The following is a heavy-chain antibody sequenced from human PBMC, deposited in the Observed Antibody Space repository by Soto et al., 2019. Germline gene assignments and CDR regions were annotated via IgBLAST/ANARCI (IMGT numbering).Heavy chain of an antibody. CDR3: ARYGTYYHDSSGYTNWFDP. V-gene: IGHV4-61*01. D-gene: IGHD3-22*01. Sequence: SETLSLTCTVSGGSVSSGSYYWSWIRQPPGKGLEWIGYIYYSGSTNYNPSLKSRVTISVDTSKNQFSLKLSSVTAADTAVYYCARYGTYYHDSSGYTNWFDPWGQGTLVTVSS. J-gene: IGHJ5*02. CDR1: GGSVSSGSYY. CDR2: IYYSGST.